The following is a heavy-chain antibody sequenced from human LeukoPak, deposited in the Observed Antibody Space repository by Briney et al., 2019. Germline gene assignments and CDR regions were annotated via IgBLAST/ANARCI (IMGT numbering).Heavy chain of an antibody. D-gene: IGHD1-7*01. V-gene: IGHV3-23*01. J-gene: IGHJ4*02. CDR3: ARNYPMKGFDY. CDR1: GFTLSSYA. Sequence: GGSLRLSCAASGFTLSSYAMSWVRQTPGKGLEWVSAISASDGGTYYADSVKGRFTISRDNSKSTLYLQMNSLRAEDTAVYYCARNYPMKGFDYWGQGTLVTVSS. CDR2: ISASDGGT.